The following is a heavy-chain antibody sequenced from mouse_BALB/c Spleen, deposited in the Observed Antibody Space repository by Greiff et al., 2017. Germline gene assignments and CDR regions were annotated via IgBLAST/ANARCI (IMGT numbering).Heavy chain of an antibody. V-gene: IGHV5-6-3*01. CDR1: GFTFSSYG. D-gene: IGHD1-1*01. CDR2: INSNGGST. Sequence: VQLKESGGGLVQPGGSLKLSCAASGFTFSSYGMSWVRQTPDKRLELVATINSNGGSTYYPDSVKGRFTISRDNAKNTLYLQMSSLKSEDTAMYYCARDLGFYYGSSYWGQGTTLTVSS. J-gene: IGHJ2*01. CDR3: ARDLGFYYGSSY.